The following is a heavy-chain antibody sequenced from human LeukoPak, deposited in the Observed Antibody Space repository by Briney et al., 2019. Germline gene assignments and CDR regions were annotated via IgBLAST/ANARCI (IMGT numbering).Heavy chain of an antibody. D-gene: IGHD3-22*01. V-gene: IGHV4-34*01. CDR2: INHSGST. CDR3: ARGRLADSSGYYGDAFDI. Sequence: PSETLSLTCAVYGGSFSGYYWSWIRQPPGKGLEWIGEINHSGSTNYNPSLKSRVTISVDTSKNQFSLKLSSVTAADTAVYYCARGRLADSSGYYGDAFDIWGQGTMVTVSS. J-gene: IGHJ3*02. CDR1: GGSFSGYY.